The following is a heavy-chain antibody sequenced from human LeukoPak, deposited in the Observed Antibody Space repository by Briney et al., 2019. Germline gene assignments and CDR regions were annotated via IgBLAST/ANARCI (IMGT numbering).Heavy chain of an antibody. Sequence: SETLSLTCTVSGRSISSYYRSWIRQPAGKGLEWIGRIYTSGSTNYNPSLKSRVTMSVDTSKNQFSLKLSSVTAADTAVYYCARDRGLMVYATPFDYWGQGTLVTVSS. CDR1: GRSISSYY. V-gene: IGHV4-4*07. CDR2: IYTSGST. CDR3: ARDRGLMVYATPFDY. J-gene: IGHJ4*02. D-gene: IGHD2-8*01.